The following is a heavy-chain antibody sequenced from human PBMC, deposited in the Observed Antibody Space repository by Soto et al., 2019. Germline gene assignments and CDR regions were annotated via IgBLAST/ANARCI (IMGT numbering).Heavy chain of an antibody. J-gene: IGHJ4*02. CDR1: GFTFSSYW. D-gene: IGHD5-12*01. Sequence: PGGSLRLSCAASGFTFSSYWMHWVRQAPGKGLVWVSRINSDGSSTSYADSVKGRFTISRDNAKNTLYLQMNSLRAEDTAVYYCARLWGSGYDSEWVWVFDYWGQGTLVTVSS. V-gene: IGHV3-74*01. CDR2: INSDGSST. CDR3: ARLWGSGYDSEWVWVFDY.